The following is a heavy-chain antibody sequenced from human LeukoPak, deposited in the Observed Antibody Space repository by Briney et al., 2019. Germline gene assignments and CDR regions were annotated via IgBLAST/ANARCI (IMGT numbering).Heavy chain of an antibody. J-gene: IGHJ4*02. CDR2: ISSIGST. V-gene: IGHV3-23*01. CDR3: AKDLSAYDCDNYFDY. CDR1: GFTFRSYA. D-gene: IGHD5-12*01. Sequence: GGSLRLSCAASGFTFRSYAMSWVRQPPGKGLEWVSAISSIGSTYYADSVKGRFTISRDNSKNTLYLQMNSLRAEDTAVYYCAKDLSAYDCDNYFDYWGQGTLVTVSS.